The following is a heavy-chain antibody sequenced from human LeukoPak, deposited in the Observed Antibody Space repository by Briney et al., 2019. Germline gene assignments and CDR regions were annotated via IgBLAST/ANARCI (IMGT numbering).Heavy chain of an antibody. J-gene: IGHJ4*02. V-gene: IGHV3-23*01. CDR2: ISGGGGST. D-gene: IGHD2-15*01. Sequence: GGSLRLSCAASGFTFSDYYMSWIRQDPGKGLEWVSAISGGGGSTYYADSVKGRFTISRDNSKNTLYLQMNSLRAEDTAVYYCAKEDCSGGSCYAYWGQGTLVTVSS. CDR3: AKEDCSGGSCYAY. CDR1: GFTFSDYY.